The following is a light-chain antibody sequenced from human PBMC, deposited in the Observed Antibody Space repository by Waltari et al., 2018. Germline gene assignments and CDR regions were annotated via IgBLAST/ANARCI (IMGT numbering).Light chain of an antibody. CDR1: QGIRSW. J-gene: IGKJ3*01. CDR3: QQAHTFPPT. Sequence: IQMTHSPSSVSASVGDSVPITCRASQGIRSWLAWYQQRPGRAPKLLIYAASSLQSGVPSRFSGSGSGTDFTLTISSLQPEDFATYYCQQAHTFPPTFGPGTKVHIQ. CDR2: AAS. V-gene: IGKV1-12*01.